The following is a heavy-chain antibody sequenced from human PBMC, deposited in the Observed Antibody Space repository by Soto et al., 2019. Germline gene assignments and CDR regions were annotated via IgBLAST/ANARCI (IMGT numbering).Heavy chain of an antibody. V-gene: IGHV1-69*01. J-gene: IGHJ5*02. Sequence: QVQLVQSGAEVKEPGSAVKVSCKAPADSFSSYGISWVRQAPGQGLEWMGGIIPIFGTTNYAEKFQGRVTINADESTNTAYMELSSLRSEDTALYYCARVFPDGWVEPGVVRGYLATWGRGTLFTVSS. CDR3: ARVFPDGWVEPGVVRGYLAT. D-gene: IGHD3-3*01. CDR2: IIPIFGTT. CDR1: ADSFSSYG.